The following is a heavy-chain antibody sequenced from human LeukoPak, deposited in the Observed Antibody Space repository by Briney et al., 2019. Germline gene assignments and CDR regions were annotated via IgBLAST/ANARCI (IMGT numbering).Heavy chain of an antibody. D-gene: IGHD3-9*01. V-gene: IGHV1-69*06. Sequence: SVKVSCKASGGTFSSYAISWVRQAPGQGLEWMGGIIPIFGTANYAQKFQGRVTITADKSTSTAYMELSSLRSEDTAVYYCARGNDILTGSALDQFDYWGQGTLVTVSS. CDR3: ARGNDILTGSALDQFDY. J-gene: IGHJ4*02. CDR2: IIPIFGTA. CDR1: GGTFSSYA.